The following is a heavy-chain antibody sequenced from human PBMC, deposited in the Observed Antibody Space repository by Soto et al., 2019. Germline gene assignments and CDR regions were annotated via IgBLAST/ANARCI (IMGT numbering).Heavy chain of an antibody. CDR1: GFTFSSYG. Sequence: HPGGSLRLSCAASGFTFSSYGMHWVRQAPGKGLEWVAVISYDGSNKYYADSVKGRFTISRDNSKSTLYLQMNSLRAEDTAVYYCAKVRSYDSSYFDYWGQGTLVTVSS. J-gene: IGHJ4*02. V-gene: IGHV3-30*18. CDR2: ISYDGSNK. D-gene: IGHD3-22*01. CDR3: AKVRSYDSSYFDY.